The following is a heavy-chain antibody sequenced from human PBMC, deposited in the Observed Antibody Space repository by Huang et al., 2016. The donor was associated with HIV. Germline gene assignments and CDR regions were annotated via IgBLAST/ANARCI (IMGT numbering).Heavy chain of an antibody. Sequence: QVQLVQSRAEVKKPGASVKVSCKVSAYTLTELSIHWVRQPPGKGLEWRGGVDPEIGETMYAQKFQGRVTMTDDTSTETAFMELSGLRPEDTAVYYCATGFDVFFDFWGQGTLVTVSS. CDR1: AYTLTELS. CDR3: ATGFDVFFDF. D-gene: IGHD3-9*01. J-gene: IGHJ4*02. CDR2: VDPEIGET. V-gene: IGHV1-24*01.